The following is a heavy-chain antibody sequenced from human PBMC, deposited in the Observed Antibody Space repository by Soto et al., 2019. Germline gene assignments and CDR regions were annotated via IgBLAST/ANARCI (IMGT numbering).Heavy chain of an antibody. CDR1: GYTISSYA. V-gene: IGHV3-23*01. CDR2: ISGSGGST. Sequence: GGSITLACGAAGYTISSYAMSWFSQAPGKGLEWVSAISGSGGSTYYADSVKGRFTISRDNSKNTLYLQMNSLRAEDTAVYYCAKDSAGTTLDYWGQGTLVTVSS. CDR3: AKDSAGTTLDY. J-gene: IGHJ4*02. D-gene: IGHD1-1*01.